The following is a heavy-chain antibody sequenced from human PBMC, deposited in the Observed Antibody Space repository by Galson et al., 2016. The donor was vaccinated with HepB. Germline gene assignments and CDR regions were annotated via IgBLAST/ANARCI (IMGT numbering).Heavy chain of an antibody. CDR3: AKGYYDILTGYYQGCFDL. V-gene: IGHV3-23*01. CDR2: ISGSGDRR. Sequence: SLRLSCAASGFTFSSYGMSWVRQAPGKGLEWVSVISGSGDRRYNADSVKGRFTISRDNSKNTLYLQMNSLRAEDTAVYYCAKGYYDILTGYYQGCFDLWGRGTLVTVSS. D-gene: IGHD3-9*01. CDR1: GFTFSSYG. J-gene: IGHJ2*01.